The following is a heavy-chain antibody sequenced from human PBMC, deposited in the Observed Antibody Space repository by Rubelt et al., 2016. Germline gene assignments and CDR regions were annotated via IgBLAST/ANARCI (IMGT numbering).Heavy chain of an antibody. V-gene: IGHV4-38-2*02. CDR1: GYSISSGYY. Sequence: QVQLQESGPGLVKSSETLSLTCTVSGYSISSGYYWGWIRQPPGKGLEWIGSIYHSGSTYYNPSLKSRVTISVDTSKNQFSLKLSSVTAADTAVYYCASADYDFWSGSDRNWFDPWGQGTLVTVSS. D-gene: IGHD3-3*01. CDR3: ASADYDFWSGSDRNWFDP. CDR2: IYHSGST. J-gene: IGHJ5*02.